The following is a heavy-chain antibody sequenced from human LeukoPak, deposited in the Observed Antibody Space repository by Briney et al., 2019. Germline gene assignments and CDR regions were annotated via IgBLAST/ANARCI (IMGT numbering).Heavy chain of an antibody. J-gene: IGHJ4*02. Sequence: GGSLRLSCVASGFTFSSYEMNWVRQAPGKGLEWVSYISSSGTTIYYADSVKGRFTIPRDNAKNSLFLQMSSLTAEDTAVYYCARMRPELDYWGQGTLVTVSS. CDR1: GFTFSSYE. CDR3: ARMRPELDY. D-gene: IGHD6-6*01. CDR2: ISSSGTTI. V-gene: IGHV3-48*03.